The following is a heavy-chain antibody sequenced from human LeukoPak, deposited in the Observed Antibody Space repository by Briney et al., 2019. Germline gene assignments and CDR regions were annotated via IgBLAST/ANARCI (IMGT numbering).Heavy chain of an antibody. D-gene: IGHD3-22*01. CDR3: ASIEVITKKFDY. CDR2: IYHSGST. CDR1: GYSISSGYY. V-gene: IGHV4-38-2*02. J-gene: IGHJ4*02. Sequence: SETLSLTCTVSGYSISSGYYWGWIRQPPGKGLEWIGSIYHSGSTYYNPSLKSRVTISVDTSKNQFSLKLSSVTAADTAVCYCASIEVITKKFDYWGQGTLVTVSS.